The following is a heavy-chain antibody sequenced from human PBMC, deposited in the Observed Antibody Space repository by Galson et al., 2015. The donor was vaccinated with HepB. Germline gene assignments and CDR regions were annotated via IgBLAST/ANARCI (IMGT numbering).Heavy chain of an antibody. Sequence: SLRLSCAASGFTFSSYGMHWVRQAPGKGLEWVAVISYDGSNKYYADSVKGRFTISRDNSKNTLYLQMNSLRAEDTAVYYCAKVWYSSSLYDAFDIWGQGTMVTVSS. V-gene: IGHV3-30*18. D-gene: IGHD6-6*01. CDR2: ISYDGSNK. CDR1: GFTFSSYG. CDR3: AKVWYSSSLYDAFDI. J-gene: IGHJ3*02.